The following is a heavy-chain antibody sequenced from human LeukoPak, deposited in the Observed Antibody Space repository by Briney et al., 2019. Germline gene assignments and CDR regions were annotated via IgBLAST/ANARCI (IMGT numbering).Heavy chain of an antibody. V-gene: IGHV3-21*01. J-gene: IGHJ4*02. CDR1: GFTFSSYS. Sequence: PGGSLRLSCAASGFTFSSYSMNWVRQAPAKGLEWVSSISSSSSYIYYADSVKGRFTTSRDNAKNSLYLQMNSLRAEDTAVYYCPRDMEGNLYSSSSPDYWGQGTLVTVSS. CDR2: ISSSSSYI. CDR3: PRDMEGNLYSSSSPDY. D-gene: IGHD6-6*01.